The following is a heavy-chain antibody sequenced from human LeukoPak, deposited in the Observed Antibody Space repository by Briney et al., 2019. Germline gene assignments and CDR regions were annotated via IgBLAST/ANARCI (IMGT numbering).Heavy chain of an antibody. D-gene: IGHD3-22*01. J-gene: IGHJ4*02. Sequence: GGSLRLSCAASGFTLSSYSMNWVRQAPGKGLEWVSYISSSSSTIYYADSVKGRFTISRDNAKNSLYLQMNSLRAEDTAVYYCARYHYYDSSGYSKHDDYWGQGTLVTVSS. V-gene: IGHV3-48*01. CDR3: ARYHYYDSSGYSKHDDY. CDR1: GFTLSSYS. CDR2: ISSSSSTI.